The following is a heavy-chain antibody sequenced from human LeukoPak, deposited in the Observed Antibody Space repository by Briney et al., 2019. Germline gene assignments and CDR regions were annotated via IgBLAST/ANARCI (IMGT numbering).Heavy chain of an antibody. CDR3: ARAEDPAMVNVGDYYYYGMDV. CDR2: ISAYNGNT. V-gene: IGHV1-18*01. CDR1: GYTFSNFG. Sequence: ASVKVSCKASGYTFSNFGITWVRQAPGQGLECMGWISAYNGNTKYTQILQGRVTMTTDASTSTAYMELRSLTSDDTAVYYCARAEDPAMVNVGDYYYYGMDVWGQGTTVTVSS. J-gene: IGHJ6*02. D-gene: IGHD5-18*01.